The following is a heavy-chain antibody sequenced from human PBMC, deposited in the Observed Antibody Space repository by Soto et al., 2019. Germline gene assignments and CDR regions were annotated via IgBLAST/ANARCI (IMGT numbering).Heavy chain of an antibody. CDR1: GFSFSSYG. CDR2: ISYDGSNK. D-gene: IGHD2-2*01. Sequence: VGSLRLSCAASGFSFSSYGMHWLRQAAGKGLEWVAVISYDGSNKYYADSVRDRFTISRDNSKNTLYLQMNSLRPEDTAVFYCAKERMEQYQLLPFFDYWGQGTLVTVSS. CDR3: AKERMEQYQLLPFFDY. J-gene: IGHJ4*02. V-gene: IGHV3-30*18.